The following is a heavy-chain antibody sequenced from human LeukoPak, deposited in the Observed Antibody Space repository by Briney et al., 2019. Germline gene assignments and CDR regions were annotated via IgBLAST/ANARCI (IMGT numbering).Heavy chain of an antibody. CDR2: ISKNGGNT. Sequence: GGSLRLSCLGSGFTFSWYGMNWVRQAPGRGLEYVSAISKNGGNTYYVDSVKGRFTISRDNSRNTLYLQMNSLRVEDTAVYFCVKDLSDRDVDYWGQGTLVTVSS. CDR3: VKDLSDRDVDY. D-gene: IGHD2-21*02. J-gene: IGHJ4*02. CDR1: GFTFSWYG. V-gene: IGHV3-64D*06.